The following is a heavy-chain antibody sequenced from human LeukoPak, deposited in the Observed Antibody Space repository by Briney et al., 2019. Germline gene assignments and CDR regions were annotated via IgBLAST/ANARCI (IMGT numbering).Heavy chain of an antibody. J-gene: IGHJ4*02. V-gene: IGHV3-48*04. CDR3: ARHYCSGGTCSTFDY. CDR2: ISSSSSTI. D-gene: IGHD2-15*01. Sequence: GGSLRLSCAASGFTFGSYSMNWVRQAPGKGLEWVSYISSSSSTIYYADSVKGRFTISRDNAKNSLYLQMNSLRAEDTAVYYCARHYCSGGTCSTFDYWGQGTLVTVSS. CDR1: GFTFGSYS.